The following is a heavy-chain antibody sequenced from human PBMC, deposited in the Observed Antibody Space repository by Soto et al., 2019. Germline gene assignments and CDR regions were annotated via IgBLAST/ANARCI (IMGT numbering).Heavy chain of an antibody. CDR2: IYPGDSDT. J-gene: IGHJ6*03. Sequence: GESMKISCKGSGYSFTGYWIGWVRQMPGKGLEWMGIIYPGDSDTRYSPSFQGQVTISADKSISTAYLQWSSLKASDTAMYYCARRYCGSGIPGDYYMDVWGKGTTVTV. D-gene: IGHD3-10*01. CDR1: GYSFTGYW. CDR3: ARRYCGSGIPGDYYMDV. V-gene: IGHV5-51*01.